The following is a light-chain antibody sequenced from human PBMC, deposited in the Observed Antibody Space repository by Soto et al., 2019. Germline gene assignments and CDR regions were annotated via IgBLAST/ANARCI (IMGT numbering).Light chain of an antibody. V-gene: IGKV1-9*01. Sequence: GTRVTITCRASQDVSRYLAWYQQKPGKAPKLLIYGASTLQSGVPSRFSGFGSGTEFTLTISSLQPEDFATYHCQQLQRTPFTFGPGTKVDV. J-gene: IGKJ3*01. CDR2: GAS. CDR3: QQLQRTPFT. CDR1: QDVSRY.